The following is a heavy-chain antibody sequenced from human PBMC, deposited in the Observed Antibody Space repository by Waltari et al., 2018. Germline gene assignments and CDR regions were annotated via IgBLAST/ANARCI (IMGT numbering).Heavy chain of an antibody. V-gene: IGHV1-3*01. Sequence: QVQLVQSGAAVKKPGASVKVSCKDSGYTFTSYAMHWVRQAPGQRLEWMGWINAGKGNTKYSQKFQGRVTITRDTSASTAYMELSSLRSEDTAVYYCARGGGNLDYWGQGTLVTVSS. J-gene: IGHJ4*02. CDR2: INAGKGNT. CDR3: ARGGGNLDY. D-gene: IGHD3-16*01. CDR1: GYTFTSYA.